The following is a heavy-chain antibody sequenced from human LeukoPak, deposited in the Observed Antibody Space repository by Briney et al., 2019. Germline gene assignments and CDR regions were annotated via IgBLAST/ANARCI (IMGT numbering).Heavy chain of an antibody. V-gene: IGHV4-34*01. CDR2: INHSGST. D-gene: IGHD2-2*01. Sequence: TSETLSLTCAVYGGSFSGYYWSWIRQPPGKGLEWTGEINHSGSTNYNPSLKSRVTISVDTSKNQFSLKLSSVTAADTAVYYCARGVTRYGCSGTSCYVDLWGRGTLVTVSS. J-gene: IGHJ2*01. CDR3: ARGVTRYGCSGTSCYVDL. CDR1: GGSFSGYY.